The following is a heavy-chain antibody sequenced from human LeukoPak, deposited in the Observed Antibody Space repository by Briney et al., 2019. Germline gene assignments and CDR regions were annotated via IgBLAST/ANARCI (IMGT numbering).Heavy chain of an antibody. CDR2: ISYDGSNK. CDR3: ARDLGIVATKTTGGFDY. V-gene: IGHV3-30-3*01. CDR1: GFTFDDYA. J-gene: IGHJ4*02. Sequence: GRSLRLSCAASGFTFDDYAMHWVRQAPGKGLEWVAVISYDGSNKYYADSVKGRFTISRDNSKNTLYLQMNSLRAEDTAVYYCARDLGIVATKTTGGFDYWGQGTLVTVSS. D-gene: IGHD5-12*01.